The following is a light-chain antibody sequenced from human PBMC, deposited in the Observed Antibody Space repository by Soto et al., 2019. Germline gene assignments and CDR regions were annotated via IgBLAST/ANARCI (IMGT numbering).Light chain of an antibody. Sequence: EIVMTQSPATLSVSPGERATLSCRASQSVGINLAWFQQKPGQAPRLLIYGASTRATGIPARFSGSGSGTEFTLTISSLXXXXXXXYYCQQYDKWPLTFGGGTTVDIK. J-gene: IGKJ4*01. CDR1: QSVGIN. CDR2: GAS. V-gene: IGKV3-15*01. CDR3: QQYDKWPLT.